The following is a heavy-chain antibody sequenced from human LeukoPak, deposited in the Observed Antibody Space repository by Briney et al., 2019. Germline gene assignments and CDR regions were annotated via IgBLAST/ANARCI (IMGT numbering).Heavy chain of an antibody. Sequence: SETLSLTCTVSGGSISSYYWSWIRQPPGKGLEWIGFIYYSGSTNYNPTLKSRVTISVNTSKNQFSLKLSSVSAADTAVYYCARIGGDSGYYYYFDYWGQGTLVTVSS. D-gene: IGHD3-22*01. CDR2: IYYSGST. CDR3: ARIGGDSGYYYYFDY. J-gene: IGHJ4*02. CDR1: GGSISSYY. V-gene: IGHV4-59*01.